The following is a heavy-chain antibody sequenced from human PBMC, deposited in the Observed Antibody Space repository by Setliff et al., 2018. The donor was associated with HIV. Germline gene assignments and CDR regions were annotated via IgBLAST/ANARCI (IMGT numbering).Heavy chain of an antibody. CDR2: ISYDGTNE. V-gene: IGHV3-30*03. CDR1: GFTLSDYA. J-gene: IGHJ6*04. CDR3: TRENYDILTGYYDY. Sequence: PGGSLRLSCAASGFTLSDYAMHWVRQAPGKGLEWVAVISYDGTNEYYADSVKGRFTISRDNYKNTVFLQMNSLRVDDSALYYCTRENYDILTGYYDYWGKGTTVTVSS. D-gene: IGHD3-9*01.